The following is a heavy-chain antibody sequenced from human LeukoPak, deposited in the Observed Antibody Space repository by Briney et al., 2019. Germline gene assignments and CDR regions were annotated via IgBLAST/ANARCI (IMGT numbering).Heavy chain of an antibody. CDR3: ASFPSTYYYDSSGYSDAFDI. J-gene: IGHJ3*02. D-gene: IGHD3-22*01. Sequence: GASVKVSCKASGGTFSSYAISWVRQAPGQGLEWMGGIIPIFGTANYAQKFQGRVTITADVSTSTAYMELSSLRSEDTAVYYCASFPSTYYYDSSGYSDAFDIWGQGTMVTVSS. V-gene: IGHV1-69*13. CDR1: GGTFSSYA. CDR2: IIPIFGTA.